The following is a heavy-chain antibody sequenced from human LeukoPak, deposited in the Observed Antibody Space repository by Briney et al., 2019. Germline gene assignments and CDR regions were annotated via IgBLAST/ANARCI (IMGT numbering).Heavy chain of an antibody. CDR2: INGDGSGT. V-gene: IGHV3-74*01. CDR1: GFTFSNYW. J-gene: IGHJ4*02. CDR3: ARGGFYDLGSPIY. Sequence: GGSLSLSGAASGFTFSNYWMHWFRQAPGKGLVWVSRINGDGSGTIYADSVKGLISISRDNAKNTLLLQMNSLRAEDTAVYYCARGGFYDLGSPIYWGQGTLVTVSS. D-gene: IGHD3-10*01.